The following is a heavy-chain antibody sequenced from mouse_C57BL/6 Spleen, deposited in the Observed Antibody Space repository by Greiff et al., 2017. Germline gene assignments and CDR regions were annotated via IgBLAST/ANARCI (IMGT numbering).Heavy chain of an antibody. Sequence: EVQLQESGPGLVKPSQSLSLTCSVTGYSITSGYYWNWIRQFPGNKLEWMGYISYDGSNNYNPSLKNRISITRDTSKNQFFLKLNSVTTEDTATYYCARGGNDYPWFAYWGQGTLVTVSA. CDR3: ARGGNDYPWFAY. V-gene: IGHV3-6*01. J-gene: IGHJ3*01. CDR1: GYSITSGYY. CDR2: ISYDGSN. D-gene: IGHD2-4*01.